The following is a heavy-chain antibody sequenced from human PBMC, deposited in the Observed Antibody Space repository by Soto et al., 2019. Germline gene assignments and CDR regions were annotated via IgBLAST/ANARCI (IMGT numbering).Heavy chain of an antibody. CDR3: AKLGAAVSGYFDF. J-gene: IGHJ5*01. Sequence: QVQLVQSGGGVVQPGGSLTLSCAASGFTFSSYAIHWVRQAPGKGLEWVADVSFDGSHKTYAVPVWGRFTISRDNSKKTVYLHMISLRAADTALYYCAKLGAAVSGYFDFWGQGTQVAVSS. V-gene: IGHV3-30*18. CDR1: GFTFSSYA. CDR2: VSFDGSHK. D-gene: IGHD3-3*01.